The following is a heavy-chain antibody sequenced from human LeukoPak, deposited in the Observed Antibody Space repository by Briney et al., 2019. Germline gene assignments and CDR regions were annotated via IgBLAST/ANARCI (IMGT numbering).Heavy chain of an antibody. D-gene: IGHD2-2*01. Sequence: GASVKVSCKASGGTFSSYAISWVRQARGQGLEWMGGIIPIFGTANYAQKFQGRVTITADESTSTAYMELSSLRSEDTAVYYCATGYCSSTSCYPLAAFDIWGQGTMVTVSS. V-gene: IGHV1-69*01. CDR3: ATGYCSSTSCYPLAAFDI. J-gene: IGHJ3*02. CDR2: IIPIFGTA. CDR1: GGTFSSYA.